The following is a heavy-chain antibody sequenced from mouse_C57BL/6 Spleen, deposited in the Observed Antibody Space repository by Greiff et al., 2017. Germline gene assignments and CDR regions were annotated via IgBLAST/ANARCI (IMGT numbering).Heavy chain of an antibody. J-gene: IGHJ2*01. Sequence: QVQLQQSGAELVKPGASVKISCKASGYAFSSYWMNWVKQRPGKGLEWIGQIYPGDGDTNYNGKFKGKATLTADKSSSTAYMQLSSLTSEDAEVYYCARAGVYDVDDWGQGTTLTVSS. CDR2: IYPGDGDT. V-gene: IGHV1-80*01. CDR1: GYAFSSYW. CDR3: ARAGVYDVDD. D-gene: IGHD2-14*01.